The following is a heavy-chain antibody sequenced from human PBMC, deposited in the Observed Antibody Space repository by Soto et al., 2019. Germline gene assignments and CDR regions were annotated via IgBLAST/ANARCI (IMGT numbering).Heavy chain of an antibody. J-gene: IGHJ6*02. V-gene: IGHV3-33*01. Sequence: QVQLVESGGGVVQPGRSLRLSCAASGFTFSSYGMHWVRQAPGKGLEWVAVIWYDGSNKYYADSVKGRFTISRDNSKNTLYLQMNRLRAEDTAVYYCAREGYCSSTSCQPGRDYYYYGMDVWGQGTTVTVSS. D-gene: IGHD2-2*01. CDR1: GFTFSSYG. CDR3: AREGYCSSTSCQPGRDYYYYGMDV. CDR2: IWYDGSNK.